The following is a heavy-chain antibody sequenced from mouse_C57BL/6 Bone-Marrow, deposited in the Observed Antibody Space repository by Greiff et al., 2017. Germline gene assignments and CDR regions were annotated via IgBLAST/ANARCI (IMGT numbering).Heavy chain of an antibody. CDR2: IYPYNGVS. J-gene: IGHJ3*01. V-gene: IGHV1-31*01. CDR1: GYSFTGYY. Sequence: EVKLMESGPELVKPGASVKISCKASGYSFTGYYMHWVKQSHGNILDWIGYIYPYNGVSSYNQKFKGKATLTVDKSSSTAYMEIRSLTSEDSAVYYCAIGRNSNYRAYWGQGTLVTVSA. D-gene: IGHD2-5*01. CDR3: AIGRNSNYRAY.